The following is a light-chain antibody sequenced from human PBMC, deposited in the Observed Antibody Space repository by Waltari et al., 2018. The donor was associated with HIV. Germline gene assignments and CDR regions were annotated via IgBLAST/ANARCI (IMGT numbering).Light chain of an antibody. Sequence: SYVVTQPPSMSVAPGQTASITCGGEKIGTKGVNWHQQKAGLAPVVVVYDDDDRPPGIPDRFSGSNSGNTATLTINRVEDGDEADYYCQVWDGSSQHVVFGGGTKLTVL. CDR2: DDD. J-gene: IGLJ2*01. CDR3: QVWDGSSQHVV. V-gene: IGLV3-21*02. CDR1: KIGTKG.